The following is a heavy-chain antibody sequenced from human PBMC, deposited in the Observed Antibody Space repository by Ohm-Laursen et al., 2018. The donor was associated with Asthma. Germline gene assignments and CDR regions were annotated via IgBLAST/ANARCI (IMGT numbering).Heavy chain of an antibody. D-gene: IGHD3-9*01. J-gene: IGHJ4*02. CDR2: IYYSGST. Sequence: SQTLSLTCTVSGGSISNGSYYWSWIRQHPGKGLEWIGYIYYSGSTYYNPSPKSRVTISIDTSKNQFSLKLSSVTAADTAVYYCAREDFDWPPGYCDYWGQGTLVTVSS. CDR3: AREDFDWPPGYCDY. V-gene: IGHV4-31*03. CDR1: GGSISNGSYY.